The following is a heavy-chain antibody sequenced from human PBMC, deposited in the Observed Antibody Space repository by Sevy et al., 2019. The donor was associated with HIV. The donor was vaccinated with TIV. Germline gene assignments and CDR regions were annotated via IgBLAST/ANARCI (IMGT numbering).Heavy chain of an antibody. D-gene: IGHD2-2*01. Sequence: GGSLRLSCAASGFIFSSYAMSWVRQAPGKGLEWVSAISGSGGSTYYADSVKRRFTISRDNSKNTLYLQMNSLRAEDTAVYYCAKDIKVVVPAASAQTYYYYGMDVWGQGTTVTVSS. CDR2: ISGSGGST. CDR1: GFIFSSYA. V-gene: IGHV3-23*01. J-gene: IGHJ6*02. CDR3: AKDIKVVVPAASAQTYYYYGMDV.